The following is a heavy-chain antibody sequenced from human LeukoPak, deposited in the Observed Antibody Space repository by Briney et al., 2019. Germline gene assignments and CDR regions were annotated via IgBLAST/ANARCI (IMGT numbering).Heavy chain of an antibody. V-gene: IGHV3-21*04. D-gene: IGHD3-3*01. CDR2: ISSSSSYI. Sequence: GGSLRLSCAASGFTFSSYSMNWVRQAPGKGLEWVSSISSSSSYIYYADSVKGRFTISRDNAKNSLYLQMNSPRAEDTAVYYCARALGVVPLSGYFDLWGRGTLVTVSS. CDR1: GFTFSSYS. J-gene: IGHJ2*01. CDR3: ARALGVVPLSGYFDL.